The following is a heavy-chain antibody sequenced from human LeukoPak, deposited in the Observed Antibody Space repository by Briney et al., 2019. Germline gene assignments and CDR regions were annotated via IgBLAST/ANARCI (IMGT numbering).Heavy chain of an antibody. V-gene: IGHV2-5*02. CDR2: IYWDDDK. J-gene: IGHJ4*02. D-gene: IGHD3-9*01. Sequence: SGPTLVKPTQTLTLTCTFSGFSLNTSGVCVGWIRQPPGKALEWLTLIYWDDDKRYSPSLKSRLTITRDTSKNQVVLTMTNMDPVDTATYYCAHRSHVLRYFDWLFDFDYWGQGTLVTVSS. CDR1: GFSLNTSGVC. CDR3: AHRSHVLRYFDWLFDFDY.